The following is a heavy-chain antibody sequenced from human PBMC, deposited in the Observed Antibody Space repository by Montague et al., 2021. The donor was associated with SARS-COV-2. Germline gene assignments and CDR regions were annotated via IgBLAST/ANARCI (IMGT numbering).Heavy chain of an antibody. J-gene: IGHJ4*02. CDR2: ISSTTIYT. V-gene: IGHV3-11*05. CDR1: GFTFSDFY. D-gene: IGHD1-14*01. CDR3: ARGIPPVY. Sequence: SLRLSCAASGFTFSDFYMSWIRQAPGKGLECVSYISSTTIYTNYADSVKGRFTISRDNAKNSLYLQMNSLRAEDTAVYYCARGIPPVYWGQGTLDTVSS.